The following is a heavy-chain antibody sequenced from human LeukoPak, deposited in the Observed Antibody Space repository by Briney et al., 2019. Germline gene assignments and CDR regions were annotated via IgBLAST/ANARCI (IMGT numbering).Heavy chain of an antibody. Sequence: GGSLRLFCAASGFTFSNAWMSWVRQAPGKGLEWVGRIKSKTDGGTTDYAAPVKGRFTISRDDSKNTLYLQMNSLKTEDTAVYYCTTDETVRGVGFDYWGQGTLVTVSS. V-gene: IGHV3-15*01. CDR3: TTDETVRGVGFDY. CDR1: GFTFSNAW. D-gene: IGHD3-10*01. J-gene: IGHJ4*02. CDR2: IKSKTDGGTT.